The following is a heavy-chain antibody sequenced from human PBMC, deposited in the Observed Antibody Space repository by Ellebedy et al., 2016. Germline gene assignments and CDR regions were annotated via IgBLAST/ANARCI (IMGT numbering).Heavy chain of an antibody. D-gene: IGHD3-22*01. V-gene: IGHV1-69*13. CDR2: IIPIFGTA. CDR1: GGTFSSYA. CDR3: ARELQDSSGINVGPDAFDI. J-gene: IGHJ3*02. Sequence: SVKVSCXASGGTFSSYAISWVRQAPGQGLEWMGGIIPIFGTANYAQKFQGRVTITADESTSTAYMELSSLRSEDTAVYYCARELQDSSGINVGPDAFDIWGQGTMVTVSS.